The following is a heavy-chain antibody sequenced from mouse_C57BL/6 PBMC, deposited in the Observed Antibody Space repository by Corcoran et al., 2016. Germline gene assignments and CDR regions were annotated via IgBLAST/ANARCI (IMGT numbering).Heavy chain of an antibody. D-gene: IGHD2-4*01. Sequence: EVQLQQSGPVLVKPGASVKMSCKASGYTFTDYYMNWVKQSHGKSLEWIGVINPYNGGTSYNQKFKGKATLTVDKSSSTAYMELNSLTSEDSAVYYCARDDYEFAYWGQGTLVTVSA. J-gene: IGHJ3*01. CDR1: GYTFTDYY. V-gene: IGHV1-19*01. CDR3: ARDDYEFAY. CDR2: INPYNGGT.